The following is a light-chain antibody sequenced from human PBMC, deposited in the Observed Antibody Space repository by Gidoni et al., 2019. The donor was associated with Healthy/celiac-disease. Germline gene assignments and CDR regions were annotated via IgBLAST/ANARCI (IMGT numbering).Light chain of an antibody. V-gene: IGLV2-11*01. J-gene: IGLJ1*01. CDR3: CSYAGSYTYV. CDR2: EVS. Sequence: QSALTQPRSVSGTPGQSVTISCTGTSRYVGGYNYVSWYQQHPGKAPKLMIYEVSKRPSGVPDRFSGSKSGNTASLTISGLQAEDEADYYCCSYAGSYTYVFGTGTKVTVL. CDR1: SRYVGGYNY.